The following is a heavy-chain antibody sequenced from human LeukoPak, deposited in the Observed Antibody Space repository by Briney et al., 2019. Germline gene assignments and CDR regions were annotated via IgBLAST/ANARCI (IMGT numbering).Heavy chain of an antibody. CDR1: GYTFTSYY. CDR2: INLSGGST. Sequence: ASVKVSCKTSGYTFTSYYMHWVRQAPGQGLEWMGIINLSGGSTSYAQKFQGRVTMTRDTSTNTVYMELSSLRSEDTAVYYCARDWGSRYYFDYWGQGTLVTVSS. J-gene: IGHJ4*02. V-gene: IGHV1-46*01. CDR3: ARDWGSRYYFDY. D-gene: IGHD7-27*01.